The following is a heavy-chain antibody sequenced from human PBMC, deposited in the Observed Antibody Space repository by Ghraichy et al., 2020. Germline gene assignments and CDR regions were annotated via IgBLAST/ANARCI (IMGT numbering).Heavy chain of an antibody. D-gene: IGHD2-2*01. CDR2: IIPIFGIR. CDR3: ARGLGYCSGPSCFYYGMDV. V-gene: IGHV1-69*13. Sequence: SVKVSCKASGGSFSDYAINWVRQAPGQGLEWMGGIIPIFGIRNHAQRFQGRVTVTADEGTSTAYMELSSLRSDDTAVYYCARGLGYCSGPSCFYYGMDVWGQGTTVTVSS. CDR1: GGSFSDYA. J-gene: IGHJ6*02.